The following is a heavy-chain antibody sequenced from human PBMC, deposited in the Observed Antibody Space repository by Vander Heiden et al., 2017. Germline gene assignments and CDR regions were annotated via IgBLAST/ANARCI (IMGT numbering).Heavy chain of an antibody. Sequence: EVQPVESGGGLVQPGGSMKLSCSASGFIYSGPALHWVRQASGKGLWGVGRIRSKANSYATAYAASVKGRVTISRDDSKNTAYLQMNSLKTEHTAVYYCTRPFLDCSVGSCYGMDVWCQVTTVAVAS. J-gene: IGHJ6*01. CDR1: GFIYSGPA. CDR3: TRPFLDCSVGSCYGMDV. CDR2: IRSKANSYAT. D-gene: IGHD2-15*01. V-gene: IGHV3-73*02.